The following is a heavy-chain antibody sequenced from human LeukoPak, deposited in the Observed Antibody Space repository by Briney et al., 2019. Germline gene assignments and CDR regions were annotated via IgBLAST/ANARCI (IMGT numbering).Heavy chain of an antibody. J-gene: IGHJ6*03. D-gene: IGHD3-3*01. V-gene: IGHV4-34*01. CDR3: ARDITIFGVVQSPRGNMEV. Sequence: SETLSLTCAVYGGSFSGYYRSWIRQPPGKGLEWIGEINHSGSTNYNPPLKRRVTISVDTSKNKFSLKLSSVTAADRAVYYCARDITIFGVVQSPRGNMEVWGKGTTVTVSS. CDR2: INHSGST. CDR1: GGSFSGYY.